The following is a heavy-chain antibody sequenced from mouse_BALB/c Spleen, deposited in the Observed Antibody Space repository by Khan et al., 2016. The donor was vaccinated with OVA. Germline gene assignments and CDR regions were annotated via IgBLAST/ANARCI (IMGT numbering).Heavy chain of an antibody. CDR1: GFSLTNYG. D-gene: IGHD4-1*02. J-gene: IGHJ4*01. Sequence: VQLVESGPGLVAPSQSLSITCTLSGFSLTNYGVHWVRQPPGKGLEWLVVIWSDGSTTYISAITSRLPISKDNSNRQVFLKMNSIQTDDTAMYFCARQANCHYNVMDYWGQGTSVTVSS. CDR3: ARQANCHYNVMDY. V-gene: IGHV2-6-1*01. CDR2: IWSDGST.